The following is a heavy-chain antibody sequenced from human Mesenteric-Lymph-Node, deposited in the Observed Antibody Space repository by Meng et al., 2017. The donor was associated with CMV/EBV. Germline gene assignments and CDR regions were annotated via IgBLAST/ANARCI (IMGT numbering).Heavy chain of an antibody. Sequence: GESLKISCAASGFTFRSYAMSWVRQAPGKGLEWLAYISLSGSTTHYADSVKGRFTISRDNAKNSLYLQMNSLTAEDTAVYYCARRRDYFDYWGQGALVTVSS. J-gene: IGHJ4*02. V-gene: IGHV3-48*04. CDR2: ISLSGSTT. CDR1: GFTFRSYA. CDR3: ARRRDYFDY.